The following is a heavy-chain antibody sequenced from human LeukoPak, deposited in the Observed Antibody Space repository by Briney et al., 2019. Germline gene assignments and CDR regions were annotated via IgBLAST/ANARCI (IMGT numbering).Heavy chain of an antibody. CDR2: IYYSGST. V-gene: IGHV4-59*01. J-gene: IGHJ6*03. Sequence: PSETLSLTCTVSGGSISSYYWSWIRQPPGKGLEWIGYIYYSGSTNYNPSLKSRVTMSVDTSKNQFSLKLSSVTAADTAVYYCARYSNYGDYYYYYMDVWGKGTTVTVSS. CDR1: GGSISSYY. CDR3: ARYSNYGDYYYYYMDV. D-gene: IGHD4-11*01.